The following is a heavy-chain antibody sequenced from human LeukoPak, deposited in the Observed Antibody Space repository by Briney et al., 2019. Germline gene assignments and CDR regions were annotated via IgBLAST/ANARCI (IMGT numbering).Heavy chain of an antibody. Sequence: SETLSLTCTVSGGSISSYYWSWIRQPPGKGLEWIGYIYYSGGTNYNPSLKSRVTISVDTSKNQFSLKLSSVTAADTAVYYCARSSLLWFGELGRDYYFDYWGQGTLVTVSS. V-gene: IGHV4-59*01. CDR1: GGSISSYY. D-gene: IGHD3-10*01. J-gene: IGHJ4*02. CDR3: ARSSLLWFGELGRDYYFDY. CDR2: IYYSGGT.